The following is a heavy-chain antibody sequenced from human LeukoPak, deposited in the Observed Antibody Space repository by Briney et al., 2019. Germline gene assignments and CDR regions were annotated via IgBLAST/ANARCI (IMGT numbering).Heavy chain of an antibody. CDR2: IKQDGSEK. CDR3: ARGGAPYAFDI. V-gene: IGHV3-7*01. J-gene: IGHJ3*02. CDR1: GFTFRNYW. Sequence: GGSPRLSCAASGFTFRNYWMSWVRQAPGKGLEWVANIKQDGSEKYYVDSVKGRFTISRDNAKNSLYLQMNSLRAEDTAVYYCARGGAPYAFDIWGQGTMVTVSS.